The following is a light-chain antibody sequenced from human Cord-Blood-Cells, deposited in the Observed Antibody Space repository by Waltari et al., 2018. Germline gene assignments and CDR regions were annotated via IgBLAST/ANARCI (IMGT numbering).Light chain of an antibody. V-gene: IGLV2-23*02. CDR2: EVS. Sequence: QSALTQPASVSGSPGQSITISCPGTSSDVGSYNLVSWYQQHPGKAPKLMLYEVSKRPSGGSNRFAGSKSGNTASLTISGLQAEDEADYYCCSYAGSSTLVFGGGTKLTVL. CDR3: CSYAGSSTLV. CDR1: SSDVGSYNL. J-gene: IGLJ2*01.